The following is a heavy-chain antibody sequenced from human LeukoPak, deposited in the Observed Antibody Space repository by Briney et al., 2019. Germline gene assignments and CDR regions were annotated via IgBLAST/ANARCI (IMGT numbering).Heavy chain of an antibody. D-gene: IGHD3-10*01. CDR2: IRQDGKEI. CDR1: GFTFSKYW. J-gene: IGHJ4*02. Sequence: PGGSLRLSCVASGFTFSKYWMMWVRQAPGKGTEWVAKIRQDGKEIKYVDSVKGRFTLSRDKAKKSLYMQKNSVRGEETGVNYGVSPIRAHTLFDYWGQGTLVTVSS. CDR3: VSPIRAHTLFDY. V-gene: IGHV3-7*02.